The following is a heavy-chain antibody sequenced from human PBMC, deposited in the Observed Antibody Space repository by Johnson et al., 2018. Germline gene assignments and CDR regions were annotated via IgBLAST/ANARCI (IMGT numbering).Heavy chain of an antibody. V-gene: IGHV3-7*01. D-gene: IGHD6-13*01. CDR1: GFTFSSYW. J-gene: IGHJ6*02. Sequence: VQLVESGGGLVQPGGSLRLSCAASGFTFSSYWMSWVRQAPGKGLEWVANIKQDGSEKYYVDSVKGRFTISRDNAKNSLYLQMNSLRAEDAAVYYCARDHGRSWYLRGMDVWGQGTTVTVSS. CDR3: ARDHGRSWYLRGMDV. CDR2: IKQDGSEK.